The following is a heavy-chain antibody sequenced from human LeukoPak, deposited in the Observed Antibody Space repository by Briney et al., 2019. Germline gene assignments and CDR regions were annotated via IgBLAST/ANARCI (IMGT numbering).Heavy chain of an antibody. CDR3: ARALWSGPVYYGMDV. CDR2: ISSTSSYI. J-gene: IGHJ6*02. Sequence: GGSLRLSCAASGFTFSSYAMSWVRQAPGKGLEWVSSISSTSSYIYYADSMKGRFTISRDNAKNSLYLQMNSLRAEDTAVYYCARALWSGPVYYGMDVWGQGTTVTVSS. D-gene: IGHD3-10*01. V-gene: IGHV3-21*01. CDR1: GFTFSSYA.